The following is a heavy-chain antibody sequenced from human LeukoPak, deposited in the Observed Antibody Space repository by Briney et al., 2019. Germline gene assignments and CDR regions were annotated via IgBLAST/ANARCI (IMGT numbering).Heavy chain of an antibody. CDR3: ARDPFYYDSSGDYLVTYFDY. D-gene: IGHD3-22*01. CDR2: IYYSGST. CDR1: GGSISSYY. Sequence: SETLSLTCTVSGGSISSYYWSWIRQPPGKGLEWIGYIYYSGSTNYNPSLKSRVTISVDTSKNQFSLKLSSVTAADTAVYYCARDPFYYDSSGDYLVTYFDYWGQGTLVTVSS. J-gene: IGHJ4*02. V-gene: IGHV4-59*01.